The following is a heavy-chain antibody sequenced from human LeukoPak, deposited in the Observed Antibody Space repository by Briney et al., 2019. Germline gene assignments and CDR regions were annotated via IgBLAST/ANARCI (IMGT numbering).Heavy chain of an antibody. CDR2: IYYSGST. CDR1: GGSISSYY. CDR3: ARGETTVVNPPQGAFDI. D-gene: IGHD4-23*01. V-gene: IGHV4-59*01. Sequence: SETLSLTCTVSGGSISSYYWSWIRQPPGKGLEWIGYIYYSGSTNYNPSLKSRVTISVDTSKNQFSLKLSSVTAADTAVYYCARGETTVVNPPQGAFDIWGQGTMVTVSS. J-gene: IGHJ3*02.